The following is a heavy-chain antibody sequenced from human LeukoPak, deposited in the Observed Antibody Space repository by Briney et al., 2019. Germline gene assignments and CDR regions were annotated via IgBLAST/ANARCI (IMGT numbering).Heavy chain of an antibody. CDR2: INHSGST. D-gene: IGHD5-12*01. CDR1: GGSFSGYY. V-gene: IGHV4-34*01. Sequence: SETLSLTCAVYGGSFSGYYWSWIRQPPGKGLEWIGEINHSGSTNYNPSLKSRVTMSVDTSKNQFSLKLSSVTAADTAVYYCARESGSGAFDFWGQGALVTVSS. CDR3: ARESGSGAFDF. J-gene: IGHJ4*02.